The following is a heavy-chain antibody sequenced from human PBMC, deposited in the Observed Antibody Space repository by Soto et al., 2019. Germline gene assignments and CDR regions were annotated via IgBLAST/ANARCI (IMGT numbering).Heavy chain of an antibody. Sequence: EVQLLESGGGLVQPGGSLRLSCAASGFTFSSYAMRWVRQAPGKGLEWVSAISGSGGSTYYADSVKGRFTISRDNSKNTPYLQMNSLGAEDTAVYYCARRGSGSYYDYWGQGTLVTVSS. CDR1: GFTFSSYA. J-gene: IGHJ4*02. CDR2: ISGSGGST. V-gene: IGHV3-23*01. D-gene: IGHD1-26*01. CDR3: ARRGSGSYYDY.